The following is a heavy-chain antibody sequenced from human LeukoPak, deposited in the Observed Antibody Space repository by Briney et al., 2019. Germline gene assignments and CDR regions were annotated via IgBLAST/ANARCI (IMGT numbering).Heavy chain of an antibody. CDR3: ARGTMVRGVIDHFDY. Sequence: GSLRLSCAASGFIFSDYYMSWIRQAPGKGLEWIGSMYYTGNTYYNPSLKSRVTISIDTSKNQFSLKLSSVTAADTAVYYCARGTMVRGVIDHFDYWGQGTLVTVSS. CDR1: GFIFSDYY. D-gene: IGHD3-10*01. J-gene: IGHJ4*02. CDR2: MYYTGNT. V-gene: IGHV4-38-2*01.